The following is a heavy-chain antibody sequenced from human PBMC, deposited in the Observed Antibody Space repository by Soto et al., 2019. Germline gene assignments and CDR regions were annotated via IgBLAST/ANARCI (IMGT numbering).Heavy chain of an antibody. CDR2: INHSGST. J-gene: IGHJ5*02. CDR1: GGSLSGYY. D-gene: IGHD6-13*01. V-gene: IGHV4-34*01. CDR3: ARATVAAAGTRFDP. Sequence: QVQLQQWGAGLLKPSETLSLTCAVYGGSLSGYYWSWIRQPPGKGLEWIGEINHSGSTNYNPSLKSRVTISVDTSKNQFSLKLSSVTAADTAVYYCARATVAAAGTRFDPWGQGTLVTVSS.